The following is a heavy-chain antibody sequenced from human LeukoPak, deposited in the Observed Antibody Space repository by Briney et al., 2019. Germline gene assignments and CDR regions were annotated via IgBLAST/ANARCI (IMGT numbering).Heavy chain of an antibody. CDR2: ISTNGGST. CDR1: GFTFSEYS. CDR3: ARGIRYYGSGIDY. J-gene: IGHJ4*02. Sequence: GGSLRLSCAASGFTFSEYSMHWVRQAPGKGLEYVSAISTNGGSTYYANSVKGRFTISRDDPKNTLDLQMDSLRPEDMAVYYCARGIRYYGSGIDYWGQGTLVTVSS. V-gene: IGHV3-64*01. D-gene: IGHD3-10*01.